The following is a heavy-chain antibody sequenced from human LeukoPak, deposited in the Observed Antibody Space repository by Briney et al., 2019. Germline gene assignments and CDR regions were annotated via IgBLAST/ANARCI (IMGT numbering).Heavy chain of an antibody. Sequence: GGSLRLSCAASGFTFSSYAMHWVRQAPGKGLEWVAVISYDGSNKYYADSVKGRFTISRDNSKNTLYLQMNSLRAEDTAVYYCAKDGGYSYGSTGIDPWGQGTLVTVSS. D-gene: IGHD5-18*01. J-gene: IGHJ5*02. CDR1: GFTFSSYA. CDR2: ISYDGSNK. CDR3: AKDGGYSYGSTGIDP. V-gene: IGHV3-30*01.